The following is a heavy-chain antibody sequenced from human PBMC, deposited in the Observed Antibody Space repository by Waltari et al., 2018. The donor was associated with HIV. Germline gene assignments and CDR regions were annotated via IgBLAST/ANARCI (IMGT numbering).Heavy chain of an antibody. CDR2: INHSGST. CDR3: ARGLFYYDFWSAVMGTTSYYFDY. J-gene: IGHJ4*02. D-gene: IGHD3-3*01. Sequence: QVQLQQWGAGLLKPSETLSLTCAVYGGSFSGYYWSWIRQPPGEGLEWIGEINHSGSTNYNPSLKSRVTISVDTSKNQFSLKLSSVTAADTAVYYCARGLFYYDFWSAVMGTTSYYFDYWGQGTLVTVSS. V-gene: IGHV4-34*01. CDR1: GGSFSGYY.